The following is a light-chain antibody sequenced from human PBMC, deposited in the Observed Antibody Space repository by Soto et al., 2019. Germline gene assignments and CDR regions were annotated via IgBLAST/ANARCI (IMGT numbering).Light chain of an antibody. J-gene: IGLJ2*01. CDR2: EVS. CDR1: TSDVGTYKF. CDR3: CSHAGSHVI. V-gene: IGLV2-23*02. Sequence: QSALTRPASVSGSPGQSITISCTGTTSDVGTYKFVSWYQQHPGIAPKLMIYEVSERPSGVSNRFSGSKSGNTASLTISGLQAEDEADYYCCSHAGSHVIFGGGTKVTVL.